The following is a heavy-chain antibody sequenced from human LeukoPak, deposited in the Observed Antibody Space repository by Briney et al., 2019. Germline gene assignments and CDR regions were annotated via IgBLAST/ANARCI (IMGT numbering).Heavy chain of an antibody. Sequence: GGSLRLSCAASGFTFSNSAMAWVRRAPGEGLQWVSSISVSDGSTHYADSVKGRFTISRDNSKNTLFLQMNFLRAEDTAEYFCAKCLVYVDPFEFWGQGTVVTVS. CDR1: GFTFSNSA. D-gene: IGHD1-14*01. CDR2: ISVSDGST. CDR3: AKCLVYVDPFEF. V-gene: IGHV3-23*01. J-gene: IGHJ4*02.